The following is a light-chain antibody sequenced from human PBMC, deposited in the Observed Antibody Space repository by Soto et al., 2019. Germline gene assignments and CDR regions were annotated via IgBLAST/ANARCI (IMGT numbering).Light chain of an antibody. CDR3: NSYVGSNNYV. CDR2: EVT. Sequence: QSVLTQPPSASGSPGQSVTISCIGTASDIGRYNYVSWYQHHPGKAPKLIIYEVTKRPSGVPDRFSGSKSGNTASLTVSALQADDEADYYCNSYVGSNNYVFGTGTKVTVL. V-gene: IGLV2-8*01. J-gene: IGLJ1*01. CDR1: ASDIGRYNY.